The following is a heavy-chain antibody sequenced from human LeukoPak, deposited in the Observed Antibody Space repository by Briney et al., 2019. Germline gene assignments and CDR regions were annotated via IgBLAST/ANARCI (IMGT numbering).Heavy chain of an antibody. J-gene: IGHJ4*02. D-gene: IGHD3-10*01. CDR3: AKGDYYDFDY. CDR1: GFTFSNYG. CDR2: ITSGVGIT. V-gene: IGHV3-23*01. Sequence: GGSLRLSCAATGFTFSNYGMNWVRQAPGKGLEWVSIITSGVGITYYADSVKGRFTISRDNSKNTLYLQMNSLRAEDTAVYYCAKGDYYDFDYWGQGTLVTVSS.